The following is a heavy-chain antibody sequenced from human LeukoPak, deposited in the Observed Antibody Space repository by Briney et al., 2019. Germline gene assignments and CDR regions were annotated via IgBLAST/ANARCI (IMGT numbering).Heavy chain of an antibody. CDR3: AVQYSSSSVAFDI. D-gene: IGHD6-6*01. CDR2: INQDGTEK. CDR1: GFSFTTYW. V-gene: IGHV3-7*01. Sequence: PGGSLRLSCAASGFSFTTYWMGWVRQAPGKGLEWVANINQDGTEKYYVDSVKGRFTISRDNAKNSLYLQMNSLRAEDTAVYYCAVQYSSSSVAFDIWGQGTMVTVSS. J-gene: IGHJ3*02.